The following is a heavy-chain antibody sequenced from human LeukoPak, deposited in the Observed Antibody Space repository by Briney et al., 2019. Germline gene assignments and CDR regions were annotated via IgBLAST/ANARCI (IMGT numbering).Heavy chain of an antibody. CDR2: ISSSSSTI. CDR1: GFTFSSYS. D-gene: IGHD3-3*01. V-gene: IGHV3-48*01. CDR3: ARDWTEAIPYYDFWSGYPNWFDP. Sequence: QPGGSLRLSCAASGFTFSSYSMNWVRQAPGKGLEWVSYISSSSSTIYYADSVKGRFTISRDNAKNSLYLQKNSLRAEDTAVYYCARDWTEAIPYYDFWSGYPNWFDPWGQGTLVTVSS. J-gene: IGHJ5*02.